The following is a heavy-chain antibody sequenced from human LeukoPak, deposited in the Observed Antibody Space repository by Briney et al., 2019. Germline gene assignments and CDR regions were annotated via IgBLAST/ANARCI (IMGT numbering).Heavy chain of an antibody. D-gene: IGHD1-26*01. V-gene: IGHV4-34*01. Sequence: SETLSLTCAVYGGSFSGYYWSWIRQPPGKGLEWIGEINHSGSTNYNPSLKSRVTISVDTSKNQFSLKLSSVTAADTAVYYCARGGPGASWATYYYYYTHVWGKGTTVTVSS. CDR2: INHSGST. J-gene: IGHJ6*03. CDR1: GGSFSGYY. CDR3: ARGGPGASWATYYYYYTHV.